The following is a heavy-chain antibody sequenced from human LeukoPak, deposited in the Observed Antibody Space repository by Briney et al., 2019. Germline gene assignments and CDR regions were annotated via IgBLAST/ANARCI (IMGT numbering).Heavy chain of an antibody. CDR1: RGSISTSGNF. V-gene: IGHV4-39*01. CDR3: ARHTSGSSLDY. CDR2: ISYSGST. J-gene: IGHJ4*02. D-gene: IGHD3-10*01. Sequence: SETLSLTCTVSRGSISTSGNFWGWIRQPPGKGLEWIATISYSGSTQYAPSLKSRVTISVDTSKNQFSLKLNSVTATDTAVYYCARHTSGSSLDYWGQGTLVTVSS.